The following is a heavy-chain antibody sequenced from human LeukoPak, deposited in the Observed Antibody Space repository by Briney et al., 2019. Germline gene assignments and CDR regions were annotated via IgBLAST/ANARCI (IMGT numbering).Heavy chain of an antibody. J-gene: IGHJ5*02. CDR2: INPSGGST. D-gene: IGHD3-10*01. Sequence: ASVKVSCKASGYTFTSYCMHWVRQAPGQGLEWMGIINPSGGSTSYAQKFQGRVTMTRDTSTSTVYMELSSLRSEDTAVYYCARAGESLTMVRGVPLLNWFDPWGQGTLVTVSS. CDR3: ARAGESLTMVRGVPLLNWFDP. CDR1: GYTFTSYC. V-gene: IGHV1-46*01.